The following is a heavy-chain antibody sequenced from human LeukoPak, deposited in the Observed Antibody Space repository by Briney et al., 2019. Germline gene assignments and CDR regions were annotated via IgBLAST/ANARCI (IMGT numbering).Heavy chain of an antibody. CDR3: ARHRVSCSSTSCRGQNFDY. CDR1: GYSFTTNW. CDR2: IYPSDSDT. D-gene: IGHD2-2*01. V-gene: IGHV5-51*01. J-gene: IGHJ4*02. Sequence: GESLKISCKGSGYSFTTNWIGWARQMPGEGLEWMGIIYPSDSDTRYSPSFQGQVTISADKSISTAHLQWSSLKASDTAMYYCARHRVSCSSTSCRGQNFDYWGQGTLVTVSS.